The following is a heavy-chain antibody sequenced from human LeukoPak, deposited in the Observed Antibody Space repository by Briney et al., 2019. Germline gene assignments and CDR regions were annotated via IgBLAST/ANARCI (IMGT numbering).Heavy chain of an antibody. Sequence: GGSLRLSCAASGFTFSSYAMSWVRQAPGKGLEWVSAISGSGGSTYYADSVKGRFTISRDNSKNTLYLQMNSLRAEDTAVYYCAKTKAGTGWYYYYYMDVWGKGTTVTVSS. CDR3: AKTKAGTGWYYYYYMDV. J-gene: IGHJ6*03. V-gene: IGHV3-23*01. CDR2: ISGSGGST. D-gene: IGHD6-19*01. CDR1: GFTFSSYA.